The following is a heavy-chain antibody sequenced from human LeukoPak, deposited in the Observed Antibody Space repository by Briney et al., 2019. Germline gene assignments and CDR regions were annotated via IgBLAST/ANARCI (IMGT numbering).Heavy chain of an antibody. CDR3: ARETMTTVTTFFYYYYGMDV. V-gene: IGHV4-61*02. CDR2: IYTSGST. J-gene: IGHJ6*02. CDR1: GGSISSGSYY. Sequence: SETLSLTCIVSGGSISSGSYYWSWIRQPAGKGLEWIGRIYTSGSTNHNPSLKSRVTISVDTSKNQFSLKLSSVTAADTAVYYCARETMTTVTTFFYYYYGMDVWGQGTTVTVSS. D-gene: IGHD4-11*01.